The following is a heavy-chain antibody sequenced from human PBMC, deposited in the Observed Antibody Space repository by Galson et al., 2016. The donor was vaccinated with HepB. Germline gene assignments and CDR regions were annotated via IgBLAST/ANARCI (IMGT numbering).Heavy chain of an antibody. CDR2: ISSGSAYK. D-gene: IGHD6-13*01. CDR3: AREMHVAAAAAFDF. CDR1: GFTFRNYH. J-gene: IGHJ4*02. Sequence: SLRLSCAGSGFTFRNYHMNWVRQTPGKGLEWVSSISSGSAYKYYADSVKGRFSIFRDNAKNSLYLQMNSLKVEDTAVYYCAREMHVAAAAAFDFWGRGTLVTVSS. V-gene: IGHV3-21*01.